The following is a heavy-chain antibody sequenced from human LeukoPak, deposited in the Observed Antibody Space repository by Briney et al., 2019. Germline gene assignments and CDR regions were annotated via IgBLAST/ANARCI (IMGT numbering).Heavy chain of an antibody. J-gene: IGHJ4*02. CDR1: GFTFSSIA. V-gene: IGHV3-23*01. D-gene: IGHD1-26*01. Sequence: PGGSLRLSCAASGFTFSSIAMSWVRQAPDKGLEWVSTISGSGGTYYADSVKGRFTISRDDSKNTLYLQVNSLRADDTVVYYCAKDLGRYRNNFFDYWGQGNLVTVSS. CDR3: AKDLGRYRNNFFDY. CDR2: ISGSGGT.